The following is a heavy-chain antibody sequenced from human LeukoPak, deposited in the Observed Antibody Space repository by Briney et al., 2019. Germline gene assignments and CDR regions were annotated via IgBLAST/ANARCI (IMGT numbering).Heavy chain of an antibody. Sequence: SETLSLTCAVYGGSFSGYYWSWIRQPPGKGLEWIGYIYHSGSTYYNPSLKSRVTISVDRSKNQFSLKLSSVTAADTAVYYCARSYFWSGYSGRTFDYWGQGTLVTVSS. D-gene: IGHD3-3*01. J-gene: IGHJ4*02. CDR3: ARSYFWSGYSGRTFDY. V-gene: IGHV4-34*01. CDR2: IYHSGST. CDR1: GGSFSGYY.